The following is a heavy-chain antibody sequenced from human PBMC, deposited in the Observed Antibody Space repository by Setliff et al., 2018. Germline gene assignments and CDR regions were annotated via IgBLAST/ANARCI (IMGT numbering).Heavy chain of an antibody. Sequence: GGSLRLSCAASGFTFSGSAMHWVREASGKGLEWVGRIRSKANSYATAYAASVKGRFTISRDDSKNTAYLQMNSLKTEDTAVYYGTRSTSGAFDYWGQGALVTVSS. D-gene: IGHD2-2*01. V-gene: IGHV3-73*01. J-gene: IGHJ4*02. CDR2: IRSKANSYAT. CDR3: TRSTSGAFDY. CDR1: GFTFSGSA.